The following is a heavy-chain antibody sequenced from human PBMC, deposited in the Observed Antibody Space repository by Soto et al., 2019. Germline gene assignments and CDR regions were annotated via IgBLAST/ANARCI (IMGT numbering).Heavy chain of an antibody. Sequence: PGGSLRLSCAASGFTFSTYAMSWVRQAPGRGLEWVSAISGSGGSTYYADSVKGRFTISRDNSKNTLYLQMSSLRAEDTALYYCAKDRFYYDSSAYYYDAFDIWGQGTMVTVSS. CDR2: ISGSGGST. V-gene: IGHV3-23*01. D-gene: IGHD3-22*01. CDR3: AKDRFYYDSSAYYYDAFDI. J-gene: IGHJ3*02. CDR1: GFTFSTYA.